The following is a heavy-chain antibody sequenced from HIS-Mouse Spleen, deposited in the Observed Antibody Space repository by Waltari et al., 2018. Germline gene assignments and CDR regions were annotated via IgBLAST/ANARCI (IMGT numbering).Heavy chain of an antibody. V-gene: IGHV3-30-3*01. J-gene: IGHJ3*02. D-gene: IGHD3-10*01. CDR2: ISYDGSNK. CDR1: GFTFGSYA. CDR3: ARDPYGSGIDAFDI. Sequence: QVQLVESGGGVVQPGRSLILSRAASGFTFGSYAMHCVRPAAGKGLEWVAVISYDGSNKYYADSVKGRFTISRDNSKNTLYLQMNSLRAEDTAVYYCARDPYGSGIDAFDIWGQGTMVTVSS.